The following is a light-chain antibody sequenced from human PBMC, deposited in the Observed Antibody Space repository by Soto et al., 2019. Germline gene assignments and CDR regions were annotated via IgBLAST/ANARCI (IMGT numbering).Light chain of an antibody. Sequence: QSALTQPPSASGSPGQSVTISCTGTSSDVGAYKYVSWYQQYPGKAPKLMIYEVTKRPSGVPDRFSGSKSGNTASLTVSGLQADDEDDYYCTSYVGNDIWVFGGGTKLTVL. CDR2: EVT. V-gene: IGLV2-8*01. J-gene: IGLJ3*02. CDR3: TSYVGNDIWV. CDR1: SSDVGAYKY.